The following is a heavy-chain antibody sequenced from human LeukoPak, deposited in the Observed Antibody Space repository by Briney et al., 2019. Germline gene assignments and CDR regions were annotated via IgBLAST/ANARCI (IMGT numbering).Heavy chain of an antibody. CDR3: ARDLRYDSTGYFFDY. J-gene: IGHJ4*02. CDR1: GYSFTGYY. CDR2: INHNSGRT. V-gene: IGHV1-2*06. Sequence: ASVKVSCKASGYSFTGYYMHWVRQAPGQGLEWMGRINHNSGRTNYAQKFQGRVTMTGDTSISTAYMELSRLRSDDTAVYYCARDLRYDSTGYFFDYWGQGTLVTVSS. D-gene: IGHD3-22*01.